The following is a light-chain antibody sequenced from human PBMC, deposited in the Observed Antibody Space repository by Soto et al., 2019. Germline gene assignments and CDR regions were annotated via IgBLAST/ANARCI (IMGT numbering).Light chain of an antibody. CDR1: QSVSSSY. CDR3: QQYGSSRRT. V-gene: IGKV3-20*01. Sequence: EIVLTQSPGTLSLSPGERATLSCRASQSVSSSYLAWYQQKPGQAPRLLIYGASSRATGIPDRFSGSGSGTDFTLTISRLEHEDLAVYYCQQYGSSRRTFGQGTKVDIK. CDR2: GAS. J-gene: IGKJ1*01.